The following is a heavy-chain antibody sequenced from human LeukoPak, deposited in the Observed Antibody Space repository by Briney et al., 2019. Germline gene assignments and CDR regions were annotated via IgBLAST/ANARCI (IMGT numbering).Heavy chain of an antibody. CDR2: IGGRGGST. V-gene: IGHV3-23*01. Sequence: GGTLRLSCAASGFTFSDYGMSWVRQAPGKGLEWVSTIGGRGGSTYYADSVKGRFTISRDNSKNTLYLQMDSLRAEDTAVYYCVKDLVGATDIWGQGTMVTVSS. CDR1: GFTFSDYG. J-gene: IGHJ3*02. D-gene: IGHD1-26*01. CDR3: VKDLVGATDI.